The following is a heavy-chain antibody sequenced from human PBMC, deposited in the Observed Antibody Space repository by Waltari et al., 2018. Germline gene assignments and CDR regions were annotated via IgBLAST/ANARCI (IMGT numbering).Heavy chain of an antibody. D-gene: IGHD2-8*01. CDR2: NIPIFGTT. J-gene: IGHJ4*02. V-gene: IGHV1-69*01. CDR3: ARHLDITANGVCPDCFDS. Sequence: QVQLVQSGAEVKKPGSSVKVSCKASGGTFSIYPITWVRQAPGQGLECMGGNIPIFGTTNYAPNFQGRLTISADESTGTTYMELRSLRSEDTAVYYCARHLDITANGVCPDCFDSWGQGTLVTVSS. CDR1: GGTFSIYP.